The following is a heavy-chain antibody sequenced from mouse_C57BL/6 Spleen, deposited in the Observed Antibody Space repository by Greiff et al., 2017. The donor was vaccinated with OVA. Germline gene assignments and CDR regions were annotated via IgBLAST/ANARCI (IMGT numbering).Heavy chain of an antibody. J-gene: IGHJ2*01. V-gene: IGHV5-6*01. CDR3: ARQDYDD. CDR1: GFTFSSYG. Sequence: EVKLVESGGDLVKPGGSLKLSCAASGFTFSSYGMSWVRQTPDKRLEWVATISSGGSYPYYPDSVKGRFTISRDNAKNTLYLQMSSLKSEDTAMYYSARQDYDDWGKGTTLTVSS. CDR2: ISSGGSYP.